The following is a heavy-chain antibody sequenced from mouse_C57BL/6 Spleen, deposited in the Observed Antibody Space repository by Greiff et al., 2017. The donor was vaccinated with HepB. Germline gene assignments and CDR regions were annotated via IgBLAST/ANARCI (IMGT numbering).Heavy chain of an antibody. J-gene: IGHJ3*01. V-gene: IGHV1-4*01. CDR2: INPSSGYT. CDR3: AREDGVTTVFAY. Sequence: VQGVESGAELARPGASVKMSCKASGYTFTSYTMHWVKQRPGQGLEWIGYINPSSGYTKYNQKFKDKATLTADKSSSTAYMKLSSLTTEDSAVDDCAREDGVTTVFAYWGQGTLVTVSA. D-gene: IGHD2-2*01. CDR1: GYTFTSYT.